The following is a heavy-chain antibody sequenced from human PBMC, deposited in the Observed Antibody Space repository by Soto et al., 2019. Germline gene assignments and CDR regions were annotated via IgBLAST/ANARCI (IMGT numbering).Heavy chain of an antibody. CDR1: GGSISSYY. Sequence: SETLSLTCTVSGGSISSYYWSWIRQPAGKGLEWIGRIYTSGSTNYNPSLKSRVTMSVDTYKNQFSLKLSSVTAADTAVYYCARDSITMVRGVLFTTNWFDPWGQGTLVTVSS. V-gene: IGHV4-4*07. CDR2: IYTSGST. J-gene: IGHJ5*02. CDR3: ARDSITMVRGVLFTTNWFDP. D-gene: IGHD3-10*01.